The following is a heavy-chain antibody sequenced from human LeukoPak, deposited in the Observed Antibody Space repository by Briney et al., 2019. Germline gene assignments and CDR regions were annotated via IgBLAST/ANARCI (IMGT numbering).Heavy chain of an antibody. V-gene: IGHV3-23*01. D-gene: IGHD1-14*01. CDR3: VKKDSGRNPFDH. CDR2: ISFSGADT. Sequence: PGGSLRLSCAASGFSFGASAMSWVRQAPGKGLEWVSGISFSGADTPYADSVKGRFTISRDNSKNMVYLQMNSLRPEDTAVYFCVKKDSGRNPFDHWGQGTLVTVSS. J-gene: IGHJ4*02. CDR1: GFSFGASA.